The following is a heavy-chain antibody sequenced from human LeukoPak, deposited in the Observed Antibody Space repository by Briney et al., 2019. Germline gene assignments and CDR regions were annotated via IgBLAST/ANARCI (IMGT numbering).Heavy chain of an antibody. CDR1: GFTFSSYS. J-gene: IGHJ4*02. CDR2: ISSSSSYT. V-gene: IGHV3-21*01. D-gene: IGHD3-9*01. Sequence: PGGSLRLSCAASGFTFSSYSMNWVRQAPGKGLEWVSSISSSSSYTYYADSVKGRFTISRDNAKNSLYLQMNSLRAEDTAVYYCARDLTGGADYWGQGTLVTVSS. CDR3: ARDLTGGADY.